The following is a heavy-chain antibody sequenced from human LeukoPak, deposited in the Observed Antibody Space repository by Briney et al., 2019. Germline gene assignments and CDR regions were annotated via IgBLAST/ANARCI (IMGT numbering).Heavy chain of an antibody. CDR3: ARGVLGSGAFDI. Sequence: KPGGSLRLSCATSGFTFSSYSMNWVRQAPGKGLEWVSSISSSSSYIYYADSVKGRFTISRDNAKNSLYLQMNSLRAEDTAVYYCARGVLGSGAFDIWGQGTMVTVSS. D-gene: IGHD3-10*01. V-gene: IGHV3-21*01. CDR1: GFTFSSYS. J-gene: IGHJ3*02. CDR2: ISSSSSYI.